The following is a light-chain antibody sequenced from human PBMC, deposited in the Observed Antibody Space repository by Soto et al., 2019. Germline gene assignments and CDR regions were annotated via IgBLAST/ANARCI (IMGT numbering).Light chain of an antibody. CDR2: AAS. CDR1: QDIRNF. CDR3: QKYSSVPV. J-gene: IGKJ3*01. Sequence: DIQMTQSPTSLSASVGDRVTITCRASQDIRNFVAWYQQKPGKAPKLLIYAASTLQSGVPSRFSGSGSGTDFTPIINSLQPKDVATYSCQKYSSVPVFGPGTKVEIK. V-gene: IGKV1-27*01.